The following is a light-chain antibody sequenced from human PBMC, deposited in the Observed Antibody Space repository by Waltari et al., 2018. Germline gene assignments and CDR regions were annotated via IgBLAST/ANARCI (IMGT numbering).Light chain of an antibody. CDR1: NNDIGSYNL. Sequence: QSALTQPASVSGSPGQSITISCTGTNNDIGSYNLVSWYQQNPGKSPKVLIFQVNKRPSGVSNRFSVSKSGKPASLTFSVLHPEDDADYYCCSYAGTPLVVFGGGTKLTVL. CDR2: QVN. V-gene: IGLV2-23*02. J-gene: IGLJ2*01. CDR3: CSYAGTPLVV.